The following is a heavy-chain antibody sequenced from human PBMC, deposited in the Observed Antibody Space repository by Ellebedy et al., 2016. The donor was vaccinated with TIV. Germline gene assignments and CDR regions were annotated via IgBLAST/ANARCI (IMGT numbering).Heavy chain of an antibody. V-gene: IGHV4-59*11. CDR1: GASFSSHY. CDR3: ATWPPGAFDH. CDR2: ISSGGTT. J-gene: IGHJ4*02. Sequence: SETLSLXXTVSGASFSSHYWSWIRQPPGKGLEWIGHISSGGTTKYNPSLKSRLAMSVRTSKNQFSLNLTSVTAADTAVYYCATWPPGAFDHWGQGALVTVSS.